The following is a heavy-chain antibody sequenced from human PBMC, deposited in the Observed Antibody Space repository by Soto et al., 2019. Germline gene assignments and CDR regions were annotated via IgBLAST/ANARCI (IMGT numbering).Heavy chain of an antibody. J-gene: IGHJ6*02. CDR2: IWYDGSNK. Sequence: QVQLVESGGGVVQPGRSLRLSCAASGFTFSSYGMHWVRQAPGNGLEWVAVIWYDGSNKYYVDSVKGRFTISRDNSKNTLYLQMNSLRAEDTAVYYCARGGYCSSTSCYTYYYYGMDVWGQVTTVTVSS. V-gene: IGHV3-33*01. D-gene: IGHD2-2*02. CDR3: ARGGYCSSTSCYTYYYYGMDV. CDR1: GFTFSSYG.